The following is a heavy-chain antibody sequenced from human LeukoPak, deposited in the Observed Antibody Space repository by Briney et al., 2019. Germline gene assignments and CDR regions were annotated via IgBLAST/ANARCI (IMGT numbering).Heavy chain of an antibody. CDR2: IIPIFGTA. Sequence: CKASGGTFSSYAISGVGQAPGQGGEGMGRIIPIFGTANYAQKFQGRVTITTDETTRKAYMELSSLRSEHTAVYYCARGVARVTTYFDYWGQGTLVTVSS. CDR3: ARGVARVTTYFDY. D-gene: IGHD4-17*01. J-gene: IGHJ4*02. V-gene: IGHV1-69*05. CDR1: GGTFSSYA.